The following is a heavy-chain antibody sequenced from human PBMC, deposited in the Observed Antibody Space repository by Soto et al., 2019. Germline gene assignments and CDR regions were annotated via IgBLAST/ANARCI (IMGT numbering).Heavy chain of an antibody. Sequence: QVQLQQWGAGLLKPSETLSLTCAVYGGSFSGYYWSWIRQPPGQGLEWIGEINHSGSTNYNPSFKSRVTISVYTSKNQFAVKLSSVTAADTAVYYFAIRTPDYYGSASNNYYYYYYMDVWGKGTTVTVSS. V-gene: IGHV4-34*01. D-gene: IGHD3-10*01. J-gene: IGHJ6*03. CDR1: GGSFSGYY. CDR3: AIRTPDYYGSASNNYYYYYYMDV. CDR2: INHSGST.